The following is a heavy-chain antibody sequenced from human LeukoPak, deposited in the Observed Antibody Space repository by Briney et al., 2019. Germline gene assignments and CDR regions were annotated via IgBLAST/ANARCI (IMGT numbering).Heavy chain of an antibody. J-gene: IGHJ4*02. CDR3: ARRETYGYSSGWYRY. Sequence: GESPKISCKGSGYSFTSYWIGWVRQMPGKGLEWMGIIYPGDSDTRYSPSFQGQVTISADKSISTAYLQWSSLKASDTAMYYCARRETYGYSSGWYRYWGQGTLVTVSS. CDR1: GYSFTSYW. V-gene: IGHV5-51*01. D-gene: IGHD6-19*01. CDR2: IYPGDSDT.